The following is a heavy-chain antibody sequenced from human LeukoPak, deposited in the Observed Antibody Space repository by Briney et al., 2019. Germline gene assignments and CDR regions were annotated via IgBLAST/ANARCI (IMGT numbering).Heavy chain of an antibody. Sequence: PSGTLSLTCTVSGGSISGYFWSWIRQPAGKGLEWIGRIYISGNTKYNPSLKSRLTMSVDTSKNQFSLRLSSVTAADTAIYYCARQSGLENAFDIWGQGTMVTVSS. CDR2: IYISGNT. J-gene: IGHJ3*02. CDR1: GGSISGYF. D-gene: IGHD2-15*01. CDR3: ARQSGLENAFDI. V-gene: IGHV4-4*07.